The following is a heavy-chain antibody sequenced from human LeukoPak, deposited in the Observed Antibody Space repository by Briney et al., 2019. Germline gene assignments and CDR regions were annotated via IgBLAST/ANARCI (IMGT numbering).Heavy chain of an antibody. Sequence: PSETLSLTCSVSGGYIGTHYWNWIRQPPGKGLEWIGHVYYSGSTNHNPSLTGRVTMSVDTSNNQFSLRLTSVTAADTAVYYCARRSLYWHLDLWGRGTLVTVSS. CDR3: ARRSLYWHLDL. J-gene: IGHJ2*01. V-gene: IGHV4-59*11. CDR1: GGYIGTHY. CDR2: VYYSGST.